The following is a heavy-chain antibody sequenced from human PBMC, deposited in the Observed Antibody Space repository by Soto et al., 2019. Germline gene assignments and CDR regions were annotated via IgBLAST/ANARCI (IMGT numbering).Heavy chain of an antibody. Sequence: QVQLVESGGGVVQPGRSLRLSCAASGFTFSSYGMHWVRQAPGKGLEWVAVIWYDGSNKYYADSVKGRFTISRDNSKNTLYLQMNSLRAEDTAVYYCARALWELNYFDYWGQGTLVTVSS. V-gene: IGHV3-33*01. CDR1: GFTFSSYG. CDR2: IWYDGSNK. D-gene: IGHD1-26*01. J-gene: IGHJ4*02. CDR3: ARALWELNYFDY.